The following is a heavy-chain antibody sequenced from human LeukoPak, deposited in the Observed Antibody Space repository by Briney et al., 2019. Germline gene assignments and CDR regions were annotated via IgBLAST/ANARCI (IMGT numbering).Heavy chain of an antibody. CDR1: GGSISSSSYY. Sequence: SETLSLTCTVSGGSISSSSYYWGWIRQPPGKGLEWIGSIYYSGSTYYNPSLKSRVTISVGTSKNQFSLKLSSVTAADTAVYYCARMFGDCSSTSCRYYHYYYYMDVWGKGTTVTVSS. V-gene: IGHV4-39*01. J-gene: IGHJ6*03. CDR3: ARMFGDCSSTSCRYYHYYYYMDV. D-gene: IGHD2-2*01. CDR2: IYYSGST.